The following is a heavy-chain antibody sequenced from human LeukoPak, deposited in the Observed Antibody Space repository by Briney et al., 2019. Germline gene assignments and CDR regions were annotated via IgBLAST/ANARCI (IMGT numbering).Heavy chain of an antibody. CDR3: ARDRRTNWNGPNFDY. CDR1: GGSISSSSYY. CDR2: IYYSGST. D-gene: IGHD1-20*01. Sequence: SETLSLTCTVSGGSISSSSYYWGWIRQPPGKGLEWIGSIYYSGSTYYNPSLKSRVTISVGTSKNQFSLRLSSVTAADTAVYYCARDRRTNWNGPNFDYWGQGTLVTVS. V-gene: IGHV4-39*07. J-gene: IGHJ4*02.